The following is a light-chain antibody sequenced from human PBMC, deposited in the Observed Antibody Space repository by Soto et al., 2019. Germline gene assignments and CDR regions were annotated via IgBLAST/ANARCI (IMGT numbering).Light chain of an antibody. CDR3: CSYAGSYTFV. Sequence: QSALTQPRSVSGPPGQSVTISCTGTSSDVGVYNYVSWYQQYPGEAPKIMIYDVSKRPSGVPDRFSGSKSDNTASLTISGLQAEDEADYYCCSYAGSYTFVFGIGTKVTVL. CDR1: SSDVGVYNY. J-gene: IGLJ1*01. CDR2: DVS. V-gene: IGLV2-11*01.